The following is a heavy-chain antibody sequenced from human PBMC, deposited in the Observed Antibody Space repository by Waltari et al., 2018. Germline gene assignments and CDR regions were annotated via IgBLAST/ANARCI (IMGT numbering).Heavy chain of an antibody. Sequence: QVQLVESGGGVVQPGRSLRLSCSASGFIFPSSGLHWVRQAPGKGLGWVAVIWNDGILKYYTDSVKGRFTSSRDNSENTLYLQMSGLRPEDTAGYYCARSVTTGSGYMDVWGKGTTVTVSS. CDR3: ARSVTTGSGYMDV. CDR2: IWNDGILK. V-gene: IGHV3-33*01. J-gene: IGHJ6*03. D-gene: IGHD4-17*01. CDR1: GFIFPSSG.